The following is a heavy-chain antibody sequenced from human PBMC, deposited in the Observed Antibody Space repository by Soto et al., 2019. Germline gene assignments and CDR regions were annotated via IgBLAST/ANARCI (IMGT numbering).Heavy chain of an antibody. J-gene: IGHJ4*02. D-gene: IGHD5-18*01. V-gene: IGHV2-70*11. CDR3: ARIRQDTGPGGYFDY. Sequence: SGPTLVNPTQTLTLTCTFSGFSLSTSGMCVSWIRQPPGKALEWLARIDWDDDKYYSTSLKTRLTISKDTSKNQVVLTMTNMDPVDTATYYCARIRQDTGPGGYFDYWGQGTLVTVSS. CDR1: GFSLSTSGMC. CDR2: IDWDDDK.